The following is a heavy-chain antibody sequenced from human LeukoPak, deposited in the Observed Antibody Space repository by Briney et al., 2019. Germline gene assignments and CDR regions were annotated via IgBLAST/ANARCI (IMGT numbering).Heavy chain of an antibody. J-gene: IGHJ4*02. D-gene: IGHD3-10*01. CDR2: ISWNSGSI. CDR3: AKGGSGGAHFDY. Sequence: GGSLRLSRAASGFTFDDYAMHWVRQAPGKGLEWVSGISWNSGSIGYADSVKGRFTISRDNAKNSLYLQMNSLRAEDTALYYCAKGGSGGAHFDYWGQGTLVTVSS. CDR1: GFTFDDYA. V-gene: IGHV3-9*01.